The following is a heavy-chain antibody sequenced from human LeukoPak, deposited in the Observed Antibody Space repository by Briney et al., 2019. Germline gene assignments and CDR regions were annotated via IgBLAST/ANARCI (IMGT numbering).Heavy chain of an antibody. CDR3: AKDGVTYSYGSCYDY. V-gene: IGHV3-23*01. J-gene: IGHJ4*02. Sequence: GGSLRLSCAASGVTLSSYAMSWARQAPGKGLEWVSGISSSGSGGSTYYADSVKGRFTISRDNSKNTLYLQMNSLRAEDTAVYYCAKDGVTYSYGSCYDYWGQGTLVTVSS. CDR1: GVTLSSYA. CDR2: ISSSGSGGST. D-gene: IGHD5-18*01.